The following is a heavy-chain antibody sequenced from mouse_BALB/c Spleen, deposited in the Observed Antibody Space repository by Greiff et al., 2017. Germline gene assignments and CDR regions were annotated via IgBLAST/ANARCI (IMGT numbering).Heavy chain of an antibody. Sequence: EVQLQESGPELVKPGASVKIPCKASGYTFTDYNMDWVKQSHGKSLEWIGDINPNNGGTIYNQKFKGKATLTVDKSSSTAYMELRSLTSEDTAVYYCARSHYYGSSYAAYWGQGTLVTVSA. CDR1: GYTFTDYN. CDR3: ARSHYYGSSYAAY. J-gene: IGHJ3*01. V-gene: IGHV1-18*01. CDR2: INPNNGGT. D-gene: IGHD1-1*01.